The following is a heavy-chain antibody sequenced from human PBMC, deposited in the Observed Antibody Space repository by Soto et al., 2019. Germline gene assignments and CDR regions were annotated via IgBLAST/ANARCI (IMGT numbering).Heavy chain of an antibody. Sequence: QLQLQESGSGLVKPSQTLSLTCAVSGGSISSGGYSWSWIRQPQGKGLEWIGYIYHSGSTYYNPSLKSRVTISVDRSKNQFSLKLSSVTAADTAVYYCARGGSSSAAFDYWGQGTLVTVSS. CDR1: GGSISSGGYS. V-gene: IGHV4-30-2*01. CDR2: IYHSGST. J-gene: IGHJ4*02. D-gene: IGHD6-6*01. CDR3: ARGGSSSAAFDY.